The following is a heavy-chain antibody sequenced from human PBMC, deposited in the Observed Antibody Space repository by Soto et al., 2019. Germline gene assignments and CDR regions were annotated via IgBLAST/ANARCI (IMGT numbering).Heavy chain of an antibody. J-gene: IGHJ1*01. CDR1: GYTFTSYA. CDR2: ISYDGSNK. V-gene: IGHV3-30-3*01. D-gene: IGHD3-22*01. CDR3: ARPTMIVVVIHDGGSFQH. Sequence: SCKASGYTFTSYAMHWVRQAPGKGLEWVAVISYDGSNKYYADSVKGRFTISRDNSKNTLYLQMNSLRAEDTAVYYCARPTMIVVVIHDGGSFQHWGQGTLVTVSS.